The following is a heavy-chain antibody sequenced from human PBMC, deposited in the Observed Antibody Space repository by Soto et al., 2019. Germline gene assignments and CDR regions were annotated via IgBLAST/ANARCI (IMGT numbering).Heavy chain of an antibody. J-gene: IGHJ4*02. Sequence: QITLKESGPTLVKPTQTLTLTCTFSGFSLTTSGVGVGWISPPPGTALEWLALIYWNDEKRYSPSLKSRLTLTKDTSRNQVVLTITNMDPVDTATYYCAHRLRWLANFDYWGQGTLVTVSS. D-gene: IGHD6-19*01. CDR3: AHRLRWLANFDY. CDR2: IYWNDEK. CDR1: GFSLTTSGVG. V-gene: IGHV2-5*01.